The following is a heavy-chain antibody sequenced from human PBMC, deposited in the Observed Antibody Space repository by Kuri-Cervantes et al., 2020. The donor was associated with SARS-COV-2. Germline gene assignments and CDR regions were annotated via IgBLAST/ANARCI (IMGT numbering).Heavy chain of an antibody. D-gene: IGHD2-8*02. CDR1: AGSISSGSYY. J-gene: IGHJ5*02. CDR2: IYYSGST. Sequence: SCTVSAGSISSGSYYWSWIRQPPGKGLEWIGYIYYSGSTYYNPSLKSRVTISVDTSKNQFSLKLSSVTAADTAVYYCARGLMGYCTGGVCPTRIDPWGQGTLVTVSS. CDR3: ARGLMGYCTGGVCPTRIDP. V-gene: IGHV4-30-4*01.